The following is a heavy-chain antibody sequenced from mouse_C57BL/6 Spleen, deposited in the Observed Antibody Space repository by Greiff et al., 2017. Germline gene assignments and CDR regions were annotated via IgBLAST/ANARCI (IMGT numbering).Heavy chain of an antibody. CDR3: ARDDDYDYFDY. D-gene: IGHD2-4*01. Sequence: VQLQQSGPELVKPGASVKISCKASGYTFTDYYMNWVKQSHGKSLEWIGDINPNNGGTSYNQKFKGKATLTVDKSSSTAYMELRSLTSEDSAVYYCARDDDYDYFDYWGQGTTLTVSS. CDR2: INPNNGGT. V-gene: IGHV1-26*01. J-gene: IGHJ2*01. CDR1: GYTFTDYY.